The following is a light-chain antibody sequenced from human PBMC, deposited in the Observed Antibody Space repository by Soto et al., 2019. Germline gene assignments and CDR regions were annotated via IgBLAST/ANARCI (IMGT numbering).Light chain of an antibody. J-gene: IGKJ2*01. CDR2: AAS. CDR1: QSISSY. CDR3: QQSYSTPYT. Sequence: DIQMTQSPSSLSASVGDRVTITCRASQSISSYLNWYQQKPGKAPKLLIYAASSLQSGVPSRFSGRGSGTDFTLTISSLQPEDFATYYCQQSYSTPYTFGQGTKLEI. V-gene: IGKV1-39*01.